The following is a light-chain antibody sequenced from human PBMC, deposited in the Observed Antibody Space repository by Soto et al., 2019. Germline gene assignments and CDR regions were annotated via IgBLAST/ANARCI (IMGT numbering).Light chain of an antibody. CDR1: SSNIGSPFD. CDR3: QSFDSRLSAPV. V-gene: IGLV1-40*01. Sequence: QSVLTQPPSVSGAPGQRVTISCTGNSSNIGSPFDVHWYQHLPGTAPRLPIYANNNRPSGVPDRFSGSKSGTSASLAITGLQGDDEADYYCQSFDSRLSAPVFGGGTKLTVL. J-gene: IGLJ2*01. CDR2: ANN.